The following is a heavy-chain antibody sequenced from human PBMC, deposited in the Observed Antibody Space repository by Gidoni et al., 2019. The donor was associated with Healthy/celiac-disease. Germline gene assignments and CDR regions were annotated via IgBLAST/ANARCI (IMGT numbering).Heavy chain of an antibody. Sequence: EVQLVESGGGLVQPGGSLRLSCAASGFTFSSYWMSWVRQAPGKGLEWVANIKQDGSEKYYVDSVKGRFTISRDNAKNSLYLQMNSLRAEDTAVYYCAREDWNDFSGGGFWDYWGQGTLVTVSS. D-gene: IGHD1-1*01. J-gene: IGHJ4*02. CDR1: GFTFSSYW. V-gene: IGHV3-7*01. CDR2: IKQDGSEK. CDR3: AREDWNDFSGGGFWDY.